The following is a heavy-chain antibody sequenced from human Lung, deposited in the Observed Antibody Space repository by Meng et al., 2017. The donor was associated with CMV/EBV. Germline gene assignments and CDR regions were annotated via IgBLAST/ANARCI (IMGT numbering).Heavy chain of an antibody. J-gene: IGHJ6*02. CDR1: GFSFSSYS. CDR3: GGISGYYYYGMDF. D-gene: IGHD3-22*01. Sequence: GGSXRLXXAASGFSFSSYSMNWVRQAPGKGLEWVSSISSSSSYIYYADSVKGRFTSSRDNAKNSLYLQMNSLRAEDTAVYYCGGISGYYYYGMDFWGQGTTVTFSS. V-gene: IGHV3-21*01. CDR2: ISSSSSYI.